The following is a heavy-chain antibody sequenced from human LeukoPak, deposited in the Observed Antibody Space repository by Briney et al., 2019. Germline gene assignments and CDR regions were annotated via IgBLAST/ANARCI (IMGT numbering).Heavy chain of an antibody. CDR3: AKGNCRGTSCYSDY. J-gene: IGHJ4*02. CDR1: GFTFSSYA. V-gene: IGHV3-23*01. Sequence: GGSLRLSCAASGFTFSSYAMSWVRQAPGKGLEWVSAISGSGGSTYYADSVKGRFTIARDNSKNTLYLQMNSLRAEDTAVYYCAKGNCRGTSCYSDYWGQGTLVTVSS. D-gene: IGHD2-2*02. CDR2: ISGSGGST.